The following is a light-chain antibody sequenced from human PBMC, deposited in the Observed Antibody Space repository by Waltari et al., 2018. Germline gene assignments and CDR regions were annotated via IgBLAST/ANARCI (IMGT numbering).Light chain of an antibody. V-gene: IGKV1-16*02. J-gene: IGKJ1*01. Sequence: DIQMTQSPSSLSASVGHKVTIPCRASQGITDHLVWFQLKPGKAPKSLIYAASRLQSGVPSKFSGSGSGTDFTLTINSLEPEDFAVYYCQQRSNWPPDTWTFGQGTKVEIK. CDR1: QGITDH. CDR3: QQRSNWPPDTWT. CDR2: AAS.